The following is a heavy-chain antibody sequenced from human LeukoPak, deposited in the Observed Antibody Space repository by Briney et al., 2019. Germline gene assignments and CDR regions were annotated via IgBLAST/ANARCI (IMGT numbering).Heavy chain of an antibody. CDR1: GFTFSSYS. D-gene: IGHD6-19*01. Sequence: GGSLRLSCAASGFTFSSYSMNWVSQAPGKGLEWVSSIRSSSGYIYYADSVKGRFTISRDNAKNSLYLQMNSLRAEDTAVYYCARDMPVASGVDYWGQGTLVTVSS. CDR2: IRSSSGYI. J-gene: IGHJ4*02. V-gene: IGHV3-21*01. CDR3: ARDMPVASGVDY.